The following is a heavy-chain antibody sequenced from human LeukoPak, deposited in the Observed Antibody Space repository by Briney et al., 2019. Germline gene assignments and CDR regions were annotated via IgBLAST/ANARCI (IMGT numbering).Heavy chain of an antibody. J-gene: IGHJ3*02. CDR2: IHTSGTT. Sequence: SETLSLTCTVSGGAISSGSHYWSWIRQSAGKGLEWIGRIHTSGTTNSNPSLKSRVTISVDTSKNQFSLKLSSVTAADTAVYYSARERYYYDSSGSLDAFDIWGQGTMVTVSS. D-gene: IGHD3-22*01. V-gene: IGHV4-61*02. CDR3: ARERYYYDSSGSLDAFDI. CDR1: GGAISSGSHY.